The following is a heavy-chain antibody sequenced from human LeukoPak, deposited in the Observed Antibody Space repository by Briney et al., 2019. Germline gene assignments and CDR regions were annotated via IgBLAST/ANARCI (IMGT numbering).Heavy chain of an antibody. CDR2: IYTTGKT. V-gene: IGHV4-4*07. D-gene: IGHD3-16*01. J-gene: IGHJ4*02. CDR3: ARHGYTASHYFLDY. CDR1: SGSMNSYY. Sequence: SETLSLTCTVSSGSMNSYYWGWVRQPAGRGLEWIGRIYTTGKTDYDPSLKSRLTMSVDTSKRQFSLNLRSVSAANTAIYYCARHGYTASHYFLDYWSQGTLVTVSS.